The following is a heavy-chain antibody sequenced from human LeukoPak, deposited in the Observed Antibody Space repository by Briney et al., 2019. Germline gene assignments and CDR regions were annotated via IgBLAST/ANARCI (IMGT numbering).Heavy chain of an antibody. CDR3: ARGYCSSTSCLEVYYYYGMDV. J-gene: IGHJ6*02. CDR2: INHSGST. V-gene: IGHV4-34*01. D-gene: IGHD2-2*01. CDR1: GGSFSGYY. Sequence: PSETLSLTCAVYGGSFSGYYWSWIRQPPGKGLEWIGEINHSGSTNYNPSLKSRVTISVDTSKNQFSLKLSSVTAADTAVYYCARGYCSSTSCLEVYYYYGMDVWGQGTTVTVSS.